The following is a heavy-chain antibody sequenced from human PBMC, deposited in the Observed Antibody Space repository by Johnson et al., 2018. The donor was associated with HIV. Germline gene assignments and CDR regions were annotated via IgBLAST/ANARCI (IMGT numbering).Heavy chain of an antibody. J-gene: IGHJ3*02. Sequence: VQLVESGGGVVRPGGSLRLSCAASGFTFDDYGMSWVRQGPGKGLEWVSGINWNGGSTCYADSVKGRFTISKSNAKNSLYLQMNSLRAEDTAFYYGARVLQFLEGNYGVDAFDIWGQGTMVTVSS. V-gene: IGHV3-20*04. CDR3: ARVLQFLEGNYGVDAFDI. CDR2: INWNGGST. D-gene: IGHD3-3*01. CDR1: GFTFDDYG.